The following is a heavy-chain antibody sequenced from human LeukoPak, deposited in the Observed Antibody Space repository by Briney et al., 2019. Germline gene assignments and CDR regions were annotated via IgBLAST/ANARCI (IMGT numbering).Heavy chain of an antibody. V-gene: IGHV3-73*01. CDR2: IRSKANSYAT. Sequence: PGGSLRLSCAASGFTFSGSAMHWVRQASGKGLEWVGRIRSKANSYATAYAASVKGRFTISRDDSKNTAYLQMNSLKTEDTAVYYCTSPPQPGLPRGYYYYYMDVWGKGTTVTVS. J-gene: IGHJ6*03. D-gene: IGHD4-11*01. CDR3: TSPPQPGLPRGYYYYYMDV. CDR1: GFTFSGSA.